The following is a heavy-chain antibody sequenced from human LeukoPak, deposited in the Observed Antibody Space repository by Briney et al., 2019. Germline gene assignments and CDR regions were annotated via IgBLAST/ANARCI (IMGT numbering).Heavy chain of an antibody. Sequence: PGGSLRLSCAASGGTFSSYAISWVRQAPGQGLEWMGRIIPIFGTANYAQKFQGRVTITTDESTSTAYMELSSLRSEDTAVYYCARGFTTTKKQNAFDIWGQGTMVTVSS. J-gene: IGHJ3*02. CDR1: GGTFSSYA. CDR3: ARGFTTTKKQNAFDI. CDR2: IIPIFGTA. V-gene: IGHV1-69*05. D-gene: IGHD3-22*01.